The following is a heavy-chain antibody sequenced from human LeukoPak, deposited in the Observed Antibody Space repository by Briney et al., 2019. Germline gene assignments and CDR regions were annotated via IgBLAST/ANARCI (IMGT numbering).Heavy chain of an antibody. Sequence: GGSLRVSCAASGFTFSGDSMNWVRQAPGKRLEWVSSISMGSSYIKYADSVKGRFSISRDNAQNSLYLQMNSLRAEDTAVYYCARDPASDAFDIWGQGTVVTVSS. V-gene: IGHV3-21*01. J-gene: IGHJ3*02. CDR3: ARDPASDAFDI. CDR1: GFTFSGDS. CDR2: ISMGSSYI.